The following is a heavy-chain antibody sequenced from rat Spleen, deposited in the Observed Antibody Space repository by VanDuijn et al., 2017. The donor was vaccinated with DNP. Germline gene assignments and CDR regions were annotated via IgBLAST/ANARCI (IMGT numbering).Heavy chain of an antibody. CDR2: ITKTGGST. J-gene: IGHJ4*01. D-gene: IGHD1-2*01. Sequence: EVQLVESGGGPVQPGRSLKLSCVASGFTFNNYWMTWIRQAPGKGLEWIASITKTGGSTYYPDSVKGRFTISRDNARSTLYLQMNSLRSEDTATYYCIRSIAAMRGYIMDAWGQGASVTVSS. V-gene: IGHV5-31*01. CDR3: IRSIAAMRGYIMDA. CDR1: GFTFNNYW.